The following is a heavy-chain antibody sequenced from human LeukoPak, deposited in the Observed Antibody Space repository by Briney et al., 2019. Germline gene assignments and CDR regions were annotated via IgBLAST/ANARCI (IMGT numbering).Heavy chain of an antibody. CDR2: IYYSGST. V-gene: IGHV4-59*01. Sequence: PSETLSLTSIVSGGSFRGYDWSWIRQPPGKGLEWIGYIYYSGSTNYNPSLTSRSTISVDTSKHQFAVKLSSGTAADKAVYCCARDRRGFDPWGQRTVVRVST. J-gene: IGHJ5*02. CDR3: ARDRRGFDP. CDR1: GGSFRGYD.